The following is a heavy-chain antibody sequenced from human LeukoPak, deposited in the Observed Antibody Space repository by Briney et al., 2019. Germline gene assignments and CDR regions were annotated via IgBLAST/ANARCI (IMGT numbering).Heavy chain of an antibody. CDR3: ARDRAMVRGGLLDY. CDR1: GFTFSSYW. CDR2: INSDGSST. J-gene: IGHJ4*02. Sequence: PGGSLRLSCAASGFTFSSYWMHWVRQAPGKGLVWVSRINSDGSSTSYADSVKGRFTISRDDAKNTLYLQMNSLRAEDTAVYYCARDRAMVRGGLLDYWGQGTLVTVSS. D-gene: IGHD3-10*01. V-gene: IGHV3-74*01.